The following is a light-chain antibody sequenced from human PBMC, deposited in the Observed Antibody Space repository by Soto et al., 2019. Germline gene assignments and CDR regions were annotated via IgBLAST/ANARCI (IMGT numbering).Light chain of an antibody. Sequence: QSVLTQPPSVSGAPGQRVTISCTGSSSNIGAGYDVHWYQQLPGTAPKFLIYGNSNRPSGVPDRFSGSKSGTSASLAITGLQAEDEADYYCQSYDSSLSGWVFGRGTKVTVL. CDR3: QSYDSSLSGWV. CDR1: SSNIGAGYD. CDR2: GNS. J-gene: IGLJ3*02. V-gene: IGLV1-40*01.